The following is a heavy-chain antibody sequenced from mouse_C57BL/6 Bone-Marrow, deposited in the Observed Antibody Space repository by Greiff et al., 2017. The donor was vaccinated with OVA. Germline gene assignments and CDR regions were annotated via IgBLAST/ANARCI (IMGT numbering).Heavy chain of an antibody. J-gene: IGHJ4*01. CDR1: GYTFTSYW. D-gene: IGHD1-1*01. CDR3: ARERSSHYAMDY. Sequence: QVQLQQPGAELVKPGASVKLSCKASGYTFTSYWMQWVKQRPGQGLEWIGEIDPSDSYTNYNQKFKGKATLTVDTSSSIAYMQLSSLTSEDSAVYYCARERSSHYAMDYWGQGTSVTVSS. V-gene: IGHV1-50*01. CDR2: IDPSDSYT.